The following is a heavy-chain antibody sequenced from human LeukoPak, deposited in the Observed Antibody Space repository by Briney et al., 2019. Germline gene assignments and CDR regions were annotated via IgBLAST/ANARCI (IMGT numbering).Heavy chain of an antibody. V-gene: IGHV3-30*18. CDR3: AKDREWRFSSRWRIDY. J-gene: IGHJ4*02. CDR2: ISYDGTKE. D-gene: IGHD6-13*01. CDR1: GFTLSSYD. Sequence: PGGSLRLSCAASGFTLSSYDMHWVRQAPGKGLEWVAVISYDGTKEYYADSVKGRFTISRDNSRNTLYLQMNSLRPEDTAVYYCAKDREWRFSSRWRIDYWGQGTLVTVSS.